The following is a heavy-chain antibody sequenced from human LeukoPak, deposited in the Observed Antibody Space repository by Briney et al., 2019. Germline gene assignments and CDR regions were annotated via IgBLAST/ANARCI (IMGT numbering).Heavy chain of an antibody. J-gene: IGHJ4*02. CDR3: ARDSSGWSLDY. Sequence: GGSLRLSCAASGFTVSSNYMSWVRQAPGKGLEWVSVIYSGGSTYYADSVKGRFTISRDNSKNTLYLQMNSLRVEDTAVYYCARDSSGWSLDYWGQGTLVTVSS. D-gene: IGHD6-19*01. V-gene: IGHV3-66*01. CDR2: IYSGGST. CDR1: GFTVSSNY.